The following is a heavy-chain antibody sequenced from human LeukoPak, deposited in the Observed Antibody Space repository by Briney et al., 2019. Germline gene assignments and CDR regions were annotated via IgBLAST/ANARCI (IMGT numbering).Heavy chain of an antibody. Sequence: RGSLRLSCAASGFTFSSYGMHWVRQAPGKGLEWVAVIWYDGSNKYYADSVKGRFTISRDNSKNTLYLQMDSLRAEDTAVYYCARDKDIFSGKDVWGQGTTVTVSS. V-gene: IGHV3-33*01. D-gene: IGHD2-15*01. CDR1: GFTFSSYG. J-gene: IGHJ6*02. CDR2: IWYDGSNK. CDR3: ARDKDIFSGKDV.